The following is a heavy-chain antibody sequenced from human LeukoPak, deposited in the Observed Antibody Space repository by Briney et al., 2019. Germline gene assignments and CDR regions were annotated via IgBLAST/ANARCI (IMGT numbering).Heavy chain of an antibody. CDR3: ARLASIAARPLDY. CDR2: ISSSSSYI. Sequence: PGGSLRLSCAASGFTFSSHSMNWVRQAPGKGLEWVSSISSSSSYIYYADSVKGRFTISRDNAKNSLYLQMNSLRAEDTAVYYCARLASIAARPLDYWGQGTLVTVSS. D-gene: IGHD6-6*01. J-gene: IGHJ4*02. V-gene: IGHV3-21*01. CDR1: GFTFSSHS.